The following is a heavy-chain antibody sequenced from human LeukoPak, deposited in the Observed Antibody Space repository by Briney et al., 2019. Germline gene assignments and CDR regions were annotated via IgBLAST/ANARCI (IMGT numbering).Heavy chain of an antibody. CDR1: GGSFSGYY. CDR2: INHSGST. V-gene: IGHV4-34*01. Sequence: SETLSLTCAVYGGSFSGYYWSWIRQPPGKGLEWIGEINHSGSTNYNPSLKSRVTISVDTSKNQFSLKLSSVTAADTAVYYCARSWSSSWYRSNWFDPWGQGTLVTVSS. CDR3: ARSWSSSWYRSNWFDP. J-gene: IGHJ5*02. D-gene: IGHD6-13*01.